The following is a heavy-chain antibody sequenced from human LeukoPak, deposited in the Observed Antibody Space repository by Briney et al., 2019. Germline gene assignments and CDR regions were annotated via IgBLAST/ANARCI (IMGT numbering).Heavy chain of an antibody. CDR2: IGHDGSGA. J-gene: IGHJ4*02. CDR1: GFPFNNYW. CDR3: ARYQQTGYESDY. Sequence: GGSLRFSCAASGFPFNNYWMHWVRQSPGKGLICVARIGHDGSGAGYADSVKGRFTISRDNAKSTLYLQMNSLRAEDTAVYYCARYQQTGYESDYWGQGTLVTVSS. D-gene: IGHD5-12*01. V-gene: IGHV3-74*01.